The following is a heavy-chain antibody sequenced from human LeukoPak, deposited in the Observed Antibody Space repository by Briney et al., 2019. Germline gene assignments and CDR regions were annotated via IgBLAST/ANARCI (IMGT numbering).Heavy chain of an antibody. CDR3: ARDYCTRGGDCYKEDLFDP. CDR1: GYTFAIYG. CDR2: INPYDGDT. Sequence: ASVKVSCKASGYTFAIYGISWVRQAPGQGLEWMAWINPYDGDTNYAQNFEGRVTMTTETSTSTAYMELRSLRSDDTAIYYCARDYCTRGGDCYKEDLFDPWGQGTLVTVSS. D-gene: IGHD2-21*02. J-gene: IGHJ5*02. V-gene: IGHV1-18*01.